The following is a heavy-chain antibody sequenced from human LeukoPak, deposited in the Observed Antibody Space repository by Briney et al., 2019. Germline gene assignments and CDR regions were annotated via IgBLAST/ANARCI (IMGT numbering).Heavy chain of an antibody. CDR2: INRSGST. D-gene: IGHD5-24*01. J-gene: IGHJ4*02. CDR1: GGSFSGYY. V-gene: IGHV4-34*01. CDR3: ARIDEMATSN. Sequence: PSETLSLTCAVYGGSFSGYYWSWIRQPPGKGLEWIGEINRSGSTNYNPSLKSRVTISVDTSKNQFSLKLSSVTAADTAVYYCARIDEMATSNWGQGTLVTVSS.